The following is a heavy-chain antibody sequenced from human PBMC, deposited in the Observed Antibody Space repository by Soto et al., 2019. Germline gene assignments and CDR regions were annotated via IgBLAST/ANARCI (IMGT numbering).Heavy chain of an antibody. J-gene: IGHJ3*02. CDR1: GFPFSTYG. V-gene: IGHV3-33*01. D-gene: IGHD1-1*01. CDR3: ARDDAFGNENGFDI. CDR2: IVSDGRAK. Sequence: QVQLVESGGGVVQPGTSLRLSCAVSGFPFSTYGFHWVRQPPGKGLEWVAVIVSDGRAKYHADSVEGRFTISRDNSKDTLYLQMNSLRAEDTAVYYCARDDAFGNENGFDILGQGTMVTVSS.